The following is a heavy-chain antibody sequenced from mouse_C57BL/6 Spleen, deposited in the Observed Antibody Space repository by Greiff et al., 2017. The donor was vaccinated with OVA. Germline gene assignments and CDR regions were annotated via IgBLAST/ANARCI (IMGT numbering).Heavy chain of an antibody. CDR3: ATLYYDYYFDY. Sequence: EVHLVESGPGLVKPSQSLSLTCSVTGYSITSGYYWNWIRQFPGNKLEWMGYISYDGSNNYNPSLKNRISITRDTSKNQFFLKLNSVTTEDTATYYCATLYYDYYFDYWGQGTTLTVSS. V-gene: IGHV3-6*01. CDR1: GYSITSGYY. CDR2: ISYDGSN. J-gene: IGHJ2*01. D-gene: IGHD2-4*01.